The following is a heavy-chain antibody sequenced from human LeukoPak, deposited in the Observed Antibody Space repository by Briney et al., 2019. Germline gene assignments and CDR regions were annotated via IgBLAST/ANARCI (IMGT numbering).Heavy chain of an antibody. V-gene: IGHV4-34*01. CDR1: GGSFSGYY. CDR2: INHSGST. Sequence: SETLSLTCAVYGGSFSGYYWSWIRQPPGKGLEWIGEINHSGSTNYNPSLKGRVTISVDTSKNQFSLKLSSVTAADTAVYYCAREGLLWFGELHRFDPWGQGTLVTVSS. D-gene: IGHD3-10*01. CDR3: AREGLLWFGELHRFDP. J-gene: IGHJ5*02.